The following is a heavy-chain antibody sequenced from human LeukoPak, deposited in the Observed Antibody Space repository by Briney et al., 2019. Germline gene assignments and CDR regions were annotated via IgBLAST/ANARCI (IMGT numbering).Heavy chain of an antibody. CDR2: MYYTGST. Sequence: PSETLSLTCTVSGGSINSYYWSWIRQPPGKGLEWSGDMYYTGSTNYNPSLKSRVTISVDTSKSHFSLKVSSVTAADTAVYHCARRGWLHRDVFAIWGQGTVVTVSS. J-gene: IGHJ3*02. CDR1: GGSINSYY. CDR3: ARRGWLHRDVFAI. D-gene: IGHD5-12*01. V-gene: IGHV4-59*01.